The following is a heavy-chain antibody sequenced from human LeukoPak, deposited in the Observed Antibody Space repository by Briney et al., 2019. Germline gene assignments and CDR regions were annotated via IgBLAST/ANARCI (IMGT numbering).Heavy chain of an antibody. Sequence: SVKVSCKSSEDSFTSYSISWVRQPPGQGREWMGRIIPILNIANYAQKFQGRVTITADKSTSTAYMELSSLTSEDTAVYYCATYGDYEFAMDVWGQGTTVIVSS. D-gene: IGHD4-17*01. CDR2: IIPILNIA. CDR1: EDSFTSYS. CDR3: ATYGDYEFAMDV. V-gene: IGHV1-69*02. J-gene: IGHJ6*02.